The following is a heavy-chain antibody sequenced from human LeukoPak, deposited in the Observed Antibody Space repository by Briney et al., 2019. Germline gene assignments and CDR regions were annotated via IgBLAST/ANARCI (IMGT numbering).Heavy chain of an antibody. J-gene: IGHJ4*02. CDR2: ISSNGDST. CDR1: GFTFSSYA. CDR3: ATGIAVAAFDY. D-gene: IGHD6-19*01. V-gene: IGHV3-64*01. Sequence: GGSLRLSCAASGFTFSSYAMHWVRQAPGKGLEYVAGISSNGDSTDYANSVKGRFTISRDNSKNALYLQMGSLRSEDMAVFYCATGIAVAAFDYWGQGTLVTVSS.